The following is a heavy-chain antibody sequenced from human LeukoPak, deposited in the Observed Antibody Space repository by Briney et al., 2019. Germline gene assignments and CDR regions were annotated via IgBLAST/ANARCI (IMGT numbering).Heavy chain of an antibody. D-gene: IGHD6-19*01. J-gene: IGHJ5*02. V-gene: IGHV1-69*01. Sequence: GSSVKVSCKASGGTFSSYAISWVRQAPGQGLEWMGGIIPIFGTANYAQKFQGRVTITADESTSTAYMELSSLRSEDTAVYYCARGAVAGEGYNWFDPWGQGTLVTVSS. CDR3: ARGAVAGEGYNWFDP. CDR2: IIPIFGTA. CDR1: GGTFSSYA.